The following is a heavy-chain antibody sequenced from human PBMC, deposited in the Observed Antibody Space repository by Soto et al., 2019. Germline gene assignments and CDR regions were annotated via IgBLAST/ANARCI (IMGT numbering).Heavy chain of an antibody. CDR3: ARLYYYDSSGIEEFYFDY. J-gene: IGHJ4*02. Sequence: GSLRLSCAASGFTFSSYAMKWVRQAPGKGLEWVSLIGESGTPTYYADSVKGRFTISRDNSGNTLFLEMYSLRAEDTAVYYCARLYYYDSSGIEEFYFDYWGQGTLVTVSS. D-gene: IGHD3-22*01. CDR2: IGESGTPT. V-gene: IGHV3-23*01. CDR1: GFTFSSYA.